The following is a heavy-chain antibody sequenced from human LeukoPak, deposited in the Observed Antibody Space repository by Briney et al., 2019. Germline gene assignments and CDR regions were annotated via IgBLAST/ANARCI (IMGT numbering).Heavy chain of an antibody. J-gene: IGHJ6*03. D-gene: IGHD1-26*01. CDR2: IYYSGST. V-gene: IGHV4-39*01. CDR1: GGSISSSTYY. CDR3: ATRKDSGSYFLYYYMDV. Sequence: SETLSLTCTVSGGSISSSTYYWGWIRQPPGKGLEWIGNIYYSGSTYYNPSLKSRVTISVDTSKNQFSLKLSSVTAADTAVYYCATRKDSGSYFLYYYMDVWGKGTTVTISS.